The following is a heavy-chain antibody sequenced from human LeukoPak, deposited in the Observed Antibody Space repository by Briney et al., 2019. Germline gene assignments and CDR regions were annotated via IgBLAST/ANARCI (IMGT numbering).Heavy chain of an antibody. D-gene: IGHD4-11*01. J-gene: IGHJ6*02. CDR2: VNPDDSDT. CDR3: ARAPHYSNYGPYYYGMDV. CDR1: GYRFTSYW. Sequence: GESLKISCKGSGYRFTSYWIGWVRQMPGKDLEWMGIVNPDDSDTRYSPSFQGQVTISADRSSNTAYLQWSSLRAEDTAVYYCARAPHYSNYGPYYYGMDVWGQGTTVTVSS. V-gene: IGHV5-51*01.